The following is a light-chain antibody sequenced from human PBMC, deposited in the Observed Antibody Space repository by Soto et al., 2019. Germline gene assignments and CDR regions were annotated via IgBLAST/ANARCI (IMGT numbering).Light chain of an antibody. CDR2: GGS. CDR3: QQIYTIPLT. CDR1: QSIGSY. J-gene: IGKJ4*01. Sequence: DIQMAQSPSTLSASLGYRVTITCLASQSIGSYLNWYQQKPGKAPNLLIHGGSILQSGVPPRFSGGGGGTDFTLTISSLQPEDFASYYCQQIYTIPLTFGGGTKVDIK. V-gene: IGKV1-39*01.